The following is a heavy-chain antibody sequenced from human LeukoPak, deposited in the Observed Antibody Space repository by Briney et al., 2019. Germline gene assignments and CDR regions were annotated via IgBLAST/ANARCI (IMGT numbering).Heavy chain of an antibody. V-gene: IGHV1-2*02. Sequence: APVKLSCKPAGYTFTDYYMHWVRQAAGQRLEWLGWINPNGGGTNYAQEFQGRVTMTRDTSISTAYKELSRLRSDDTAVYYCARDQRRSSAAAGWGQGTLVTVSS. CDR1: GYTFTDYY. CDR3: ARDQRRSSAAAG. J-gene: IGHJ4*02. CDR2: INPNGGGT. D-gene: IGHD6-13*01.